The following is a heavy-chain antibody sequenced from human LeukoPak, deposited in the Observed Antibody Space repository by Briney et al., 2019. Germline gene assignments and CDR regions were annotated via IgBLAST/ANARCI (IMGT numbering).Heavy chain of an antibody. Sequence: GGSLRLSCAASGFTFSSYAMHRVRQAPGKGLEWVAVVSYDGSNKYYADSVKGRFTISRDNPKNTLSLQMNSLRAEDTAVYYCAKAGAGTYYGIDYWGQGTLVTVSS. CDR2: VSYDGSNK. J-gene: IGHJ4*02. V-gene: IGHV3-30-3*01. CDR3: AKAGAGTYYGIDY. CDR1: GFTFSSYA. D-gene: IGHD1-26*01.